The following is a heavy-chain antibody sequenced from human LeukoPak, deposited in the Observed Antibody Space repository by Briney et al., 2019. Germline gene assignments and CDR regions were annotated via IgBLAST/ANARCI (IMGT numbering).Heavy chain of an antibody. CDR1: GFTFAGYA. Sequence: GGSLRLSCAASGFTFAGYAMNWVRQAPGKGLVWVSRINSDGSSTSYADSVKGRFTISRDNAKNTLYLQMNSLRAEDTAVYYCARSYSSGWSGFDYWGQGTLVTVSS. D-gene: IGHD6-19*01. V-gene: IGHV3-74*01. CDR3: ARSYSSGWSGFDY. CDR2: INSDGSST. J-gene: IGHJ4*02.